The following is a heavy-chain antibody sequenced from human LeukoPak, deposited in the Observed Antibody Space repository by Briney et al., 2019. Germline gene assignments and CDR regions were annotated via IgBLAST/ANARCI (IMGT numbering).Heavy chain of an antibody. CDR3: ARDFRYCSSTSCYTGDY. D-gene: IGHD2-2*02. Sequence: ASVKVSCKASGYTFTSYYMHWVRQAPGQGLEWMGIINPSGGSTSYAQKFQGRVTMTRDTSTSTAYMELRSLRSDDTAVYYCARDFRYCSSTSCYTGDYWGQGTLVTVSS. J-gene: IGHJ4*02. V-gene: IGHV1-46*01. CDR1: GYTFTSYY. CDR2: INPSGGST.